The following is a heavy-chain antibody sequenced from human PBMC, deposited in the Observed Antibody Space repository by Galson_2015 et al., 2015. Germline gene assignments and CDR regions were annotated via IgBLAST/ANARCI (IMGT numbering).Heavy chain of an antibody. J-gene: IGHJ5*02. CDR2: ISSSASTK. CDR1: GFTFSSSE. D-gene: IGHD5-18*01. V-gene: IGHV3-48*03. Sequence: LRLSCAASGFTFSSSEMNWVRQAPGKGLEWISYISSSASTKNYADSVKGRFTISRDNAKNSLYLQMNSLGAEDTAVYYCAREGGGYDWLDPWGQGTLVTVSS. CDR3: AREGGGYDWLDP.